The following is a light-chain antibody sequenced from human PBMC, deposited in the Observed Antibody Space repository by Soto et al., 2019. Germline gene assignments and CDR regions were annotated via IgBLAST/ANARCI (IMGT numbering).Light chain of an antibody. CDR2: GAS. CDR1: QSVSSNY. J-gene: IGKJ1*01. CDR3: QQYDSSPWT. Sequence: EIVLTQCPGTLSLSPGERATLSCRASQSVSSNYLAWYQQKPGQAPRLLIYGASSRATGIPDRFSGSGSGTDFTLTISRLEPEDFAVYYCQQYDSSPWTFGQGTKVEIK. V-gene: IGKV3-20*01.